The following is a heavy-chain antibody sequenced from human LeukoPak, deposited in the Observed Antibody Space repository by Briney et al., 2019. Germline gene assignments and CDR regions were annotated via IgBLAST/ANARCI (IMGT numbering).Heavy chain of an antibody. D-gene: IGHD3-22*01. CDR3: ARNWRDSSGYYPTHFDY. CDR1: GVTLRSYR. V-gene: IGHV3-48*04. J-gene: IGHJ4*02. Sequence: GGALRLSCAAPGVTLRSYRMNWGRQAPGEGLGWGSYISSSSSTIYYADSVKGRFTISRDNAKNSLYLQMNSLRAEDTAVYYCARNWRDSSGYYPTHFDYWGQGTLVTVSS. CDR2: ISSSSSTI.